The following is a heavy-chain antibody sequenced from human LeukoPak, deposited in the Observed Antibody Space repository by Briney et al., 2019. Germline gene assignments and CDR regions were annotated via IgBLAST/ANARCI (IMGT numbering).Heavy chain of an antibody. CDR2: ISAYNGNT. CDR1: GYTFTSYG. D-gene: IGHD6-19*01. V-gene: IGHV1-18*01. CDR3: ARDYFLYSSEVGGMDV. Sequence: ASVKVFCKASGYTFTSYGISWVQQAPGQGLEWMGWISAYNGNTNYAQKLQGRVTMTTDTSTSTAYMELRSLRSDDTAVYYCARDYFLYSSEVGGMDVWGQGTTVTVSS. J-gene: IGHJ6*02.